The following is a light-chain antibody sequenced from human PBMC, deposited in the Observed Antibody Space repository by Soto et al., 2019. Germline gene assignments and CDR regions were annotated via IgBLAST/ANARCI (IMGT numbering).Light chain of an antibody. CDR3: QQYGSSPGT. CDR2: GAS. J-gene: IGKJ1*01. Sequence: EIVLTQSPGTLSLSPGESATLSCRASQSVSSSYLAWYRQNPGQAPRLLIFGASSRATGIPDRFSGSGSGTDFTLTISRLEPEEFAVYYCQQYGSSPGTVGQGTKVDIK. CDR1: QSVSSSY. V-gene: IGKV3-20*01.